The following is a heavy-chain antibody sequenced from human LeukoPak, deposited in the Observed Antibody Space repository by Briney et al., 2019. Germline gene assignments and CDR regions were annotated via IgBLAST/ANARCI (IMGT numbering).Heavy chain of an antibody. J-gene: IGHJ3*02. CDR3: ARAPDAFDI. Sequence: PGGSLRLSCAASGFTFGDHYMDWVRQAPGKGLEWVGRTRNKANSYTTEYAASVKGRFTISRDDSKNSLYLQMNSLKTEDTAVYYCARAPDAFDIWGQGTMVTVSS. CDR2: TRNKANSYTT. CDR1: GFTFGDHY. V-gene: IGHV3-72*01.